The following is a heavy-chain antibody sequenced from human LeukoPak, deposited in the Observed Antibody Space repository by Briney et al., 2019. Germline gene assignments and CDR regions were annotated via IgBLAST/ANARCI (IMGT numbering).Heavy chain of an antibody. CDR1: GFTFSSYG. Sequence: GSLRLSCAASGFTFSSYGMHWVRQAPGKGLEWVTFIQYDGSNKYYVDSVKGRFTISRDNSKNTLFLQMNSLRVEDTAVYYCAKGGSSSRFDSWGQGTLVTVSS. CDR2: IQYDGSNK. D-gene: IGHD6-13*01. V-gene: IGHV3-30*02. CDR3: AKGGSSSRFDS. J-gene: IGHJ4*02.